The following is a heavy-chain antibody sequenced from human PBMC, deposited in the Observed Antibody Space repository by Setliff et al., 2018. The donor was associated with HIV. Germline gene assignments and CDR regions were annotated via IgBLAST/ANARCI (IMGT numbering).Heavy chain of an antibody. CDR3: TRSKWGSGFDY. Sequence: PGGSLRLSCVASGLPFYNYWMTWLRRAPGRGLEWVANIKRDGSDMHYIESVKGRFTIFRDNAKNSVFLQMNSLRAEDTAMYYCTRSKWGSGFDYWGQGTLVTVSS. V-gene: IGHV3-7*03. J-gene: IGHJ4*02. D-gene: IGHD1-26*01. CDR1: GLPFYNYW. CDR2: IKRDGSDM.